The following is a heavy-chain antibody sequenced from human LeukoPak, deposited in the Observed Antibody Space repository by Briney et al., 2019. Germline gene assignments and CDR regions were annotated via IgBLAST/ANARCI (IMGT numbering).Heavy chain of an antibody. CDR2: IYYSWST. V-gene: IGHV4-59*08. Sequence: SDTLSLTRTVSGGSISSYYWRWIRQPPAKGLEWIGYIYYSWSTNYNPSLKSRVTISVDTSKNQFSLKLSSVTAADTAVYYCARQAKDTRRYRGSCPPDYWGQGTLVTVSS. J-gene: IGHJ4*02. D-gene: IGHD1-26*01. CDR1: GGSISSYY. CDR3: ARQAKDTRRYRGSCPPDY.